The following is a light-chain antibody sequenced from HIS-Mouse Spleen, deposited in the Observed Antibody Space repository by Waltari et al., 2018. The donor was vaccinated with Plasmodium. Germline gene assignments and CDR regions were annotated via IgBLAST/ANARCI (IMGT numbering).Light chain of an antibody. CDR1: SSNLGNNS. J-gene: IGLJ2*01. V-gene: IGLV1-51*01. CDR3: GTWDSSLSAGVV. CDR2: DNN. Sequence: QSVLTQPPSVSAAPGQKVTISCSGSSSNLGNNSSPWYQQLPGTAPKPLIYDNNKRPSGIPDRFSGSKSGTSATLGITGLQTGDEADYYCGTWDSSLSAGVVFGGGTKLTVL.